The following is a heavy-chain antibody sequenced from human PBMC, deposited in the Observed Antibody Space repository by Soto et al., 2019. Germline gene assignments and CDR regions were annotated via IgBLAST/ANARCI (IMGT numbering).Heavy chain of an antibody. V-gene: IGHV4-34*01. D-gene: IGHD2-15*01. Sequence: SETLSLTCAVYGGSFSAYYWSWIRQPPGKGLEWIVEINHTAGTHYNTSLKSPVTIPVYTSKNQFSLKLSSGTAAATAVYYCARDRDVAYWGQGTMVTVSS. CDR2: INHTAGT. J-gene: IGHJ4*02. CDR1: GGSFSAYY. CDR3: ARDRDVAY.